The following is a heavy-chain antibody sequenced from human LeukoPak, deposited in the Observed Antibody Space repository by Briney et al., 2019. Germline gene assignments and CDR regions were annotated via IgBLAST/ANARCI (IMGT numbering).Heavy chain of an antibody. D-gene: IGHD6-19*01. CDR3: AKDVGSGWESYFDY. CDR1: GFTFSSYG. Sequence: GGSLRLSCAASGFTFSSYGMHWVRQAPGKGLEWVAVISYDGSNKYYADSVKGRFTISRDNSKNTLYLQMNNLRAEDTAVYYCAKDVGSGWESYFDYWGQGTLVTVSS. CDR2: ISYDGSNK. V-gene: IGHV3-30*18. J-gene: IGHJ4*02.